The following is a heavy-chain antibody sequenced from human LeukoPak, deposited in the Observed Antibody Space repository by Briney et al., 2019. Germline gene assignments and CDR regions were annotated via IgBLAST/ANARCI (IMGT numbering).Heavy chain of an antibody. D-gene: IGHD5-12*01. V-gene: IGHV1-69*04. J-gene: IGHJ6*02. CDR2: LILFLSIA. CDR3: ARAGLPIQYYYYYGIDV. Sequence: SVKLSCYASGGTFSSYAISWVREPPGPGREWMGRLILFLSIANYAQKFQGRVTITADKSTSTAYMELSSLRSEDTAVYYCARAGLPIQYYYYYGIDVWGQGTTVTVSS. CDR1: GGTFSSYA.